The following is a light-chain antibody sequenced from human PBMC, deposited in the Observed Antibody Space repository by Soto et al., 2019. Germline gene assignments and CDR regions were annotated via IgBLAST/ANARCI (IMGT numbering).Light chain of an antibody. CDR2: DAS. CDR1: QSVSSY. CDR3: QKYNSAPWT. J-gene: IGKJ1*01. V-gene: IGKV3-11*01. Sequence: EIVLTQSPATLSLSPGERATLSCRASQSVSSYLAWYQQKPGQAPRLLIFDASNRATGIPARFSGSGSGTDFTLTISSLEPEDVAIYYCQKYNSAPWTFGQGTKVEIK.